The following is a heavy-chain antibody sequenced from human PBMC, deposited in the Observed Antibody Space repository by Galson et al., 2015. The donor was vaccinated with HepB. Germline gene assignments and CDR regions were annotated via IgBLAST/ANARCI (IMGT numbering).Heavy chain of an antibody. D-gene: IGHD3-3*01. CDR3: ARDLYDFGDY. J-gene: IGHJ4*02. CDR1: GYSFTTYG. CDR2: MSGYNHNT. Sequence: QSGAEVKEPGASVKVSCKASGYSFTTYGISWVRQAPGQGLEWMGWMSGYNHNTKYAQKFQGRVTMTTDTSTSTAYMELGSLRSDDTAVYYCARDLYDFGDYWGQGTLVTVSS. V-gene: IGHV1-18*01.